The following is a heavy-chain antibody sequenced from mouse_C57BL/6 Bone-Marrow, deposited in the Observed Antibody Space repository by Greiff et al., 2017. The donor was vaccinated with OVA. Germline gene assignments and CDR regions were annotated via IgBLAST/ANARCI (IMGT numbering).Heavy chain of an antibody. J-gene: IGHJ4*01. CDR1: GYTFTSYG. D-gene: IGHD4-1*01. CDR2: IYIGHGYT. V-gene: IGHV1-58*01. Sequence: VQLQQSGAELVRPGSSVKMSCKTSGYTFTSYGINWVKQRPGPGLEWIGYIYIGHGYTEYNEKFKGTATLAADTSCSTAYMQLSSLTSEDAAMYLCARDETGRGDYWGQGTAVTVSS. CDR3: ARDETGRGDY.